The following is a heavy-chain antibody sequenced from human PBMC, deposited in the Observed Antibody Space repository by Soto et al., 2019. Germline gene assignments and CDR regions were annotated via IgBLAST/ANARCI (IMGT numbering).Heavy chain of an antibody. CDR2: ISSSSSYI. J-gene: IGHJ4*02. D-gene: IGHD6-6*01. Sequence: PGGSLRLSCAASGFTFSSYSVNWVRQAPGKGLEWVSSISSSSSYIYYADSVKGRFTISRDNAKNSLYLQMNSLRAEDTAVYYCARDLGIAARRLDYWGQGTLVTVSS. V-gene: IGHV3-21*01. CDR1: GFTFSSYS. CDR3: ARDLGIAARRLDY.